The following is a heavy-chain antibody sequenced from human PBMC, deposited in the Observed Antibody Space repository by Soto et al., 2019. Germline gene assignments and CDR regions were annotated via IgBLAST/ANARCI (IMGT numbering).Heavy chain of an antibody. V-gene: IGHV4-61*01. J-gene: IGHJ4*02. CDR2: IYYSGST. CDR3: ARGPVVTPFVDY. D-gene: IGHD2-21*02. CDR1: GGSVTSGNYY. Sequence: SETLSLTCTVSGGSVTSGNYYWSWIRRPPGKGLEWIGHIYYSGSTNYNPSLKSRVTISVDASKNQFSLKLSSVTAADTAIYYCARGPVVTPFVDYWGQGTLVTVSS.